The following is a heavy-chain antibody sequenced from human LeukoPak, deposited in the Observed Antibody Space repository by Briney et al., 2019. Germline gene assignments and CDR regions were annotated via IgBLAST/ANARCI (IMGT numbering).Heavy chain of an antibody. CDR1: GGSISSYY. V-gene: IGHV4-59*01. CDR3: ARTASSGWYWWFDP. Sequence: SETLSLTCTVSGGSISSYYWSWIRQPPGKGLEWIGYIYYSGSTNYNPSLKSRVTISVDTSKNQFSLKLSSVTAADTAVYYCARTASSGWYWWFDPWGQGTLDTVSS. D-gene: IGHD6-19*01. CDR2: IYYSGST. J-gene: IGHJ5*02.